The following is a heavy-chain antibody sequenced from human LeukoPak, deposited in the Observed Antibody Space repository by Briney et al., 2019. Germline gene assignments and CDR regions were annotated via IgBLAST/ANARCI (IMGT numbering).Heavy chain of an antibody. CDR2: IYTSGST. CDR1: GGSISSYY. V-gene: IGHV4-4*07. D-gene: IGHD4-23*01. J-gene: IGHJ4*02. Sequence: SETLSLTFTVSGGSISSYYWSWIRQPAGKGLEWIGRIYTSGSTNYNPSLKSRVTMSVDTSKNQLSLKLSSVTAADTAVYYCASARLYGGPSFDYWGQGTLVTVSS. CDR3: ASARLYGGPSFDY.